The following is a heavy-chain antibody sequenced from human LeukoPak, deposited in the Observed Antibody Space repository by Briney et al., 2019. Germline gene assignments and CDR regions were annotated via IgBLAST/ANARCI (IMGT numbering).Heavy chain of an antibody. D-gene: IGHD3-22*01. J-gene: IGHJ4*02. Sequence: SETLSLTCTVSGGSIRSYYWSWIRQPPGKGLEWIGYIYYSGSTNYNPSLKSRVTISVDTSKNQFSLKLSSVTAADTAVYYCARLEHSSGYFTFDYWGQGTLVTVSS. CDR2: IYYSGST. CDR3: ARLEHSSGYFTFDY. CDR1: GGSIRSYY. V-gene: IGHV4-59*08.